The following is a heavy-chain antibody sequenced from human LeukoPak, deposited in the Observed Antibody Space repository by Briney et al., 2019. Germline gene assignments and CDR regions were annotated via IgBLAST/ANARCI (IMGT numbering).Heavy chain of an antibody. J-gene: IGHJ4*02. V-gene: IGHV3-7*03. CDR2: IKKDGSEK. Sequence: GGSLRLSCAASGFTFSSYWMSWVRQAPGKGLEWVANIKKDGSEKYYVDSVKGRFTISRANAMGTLYLQMNSLRADDTAVYYCAKDRFDGSGSQFDSWGQGSLVIVSS. CDR1: GFTFSSYW. D-gene: IGHD3-10*01. CDR3: AKDRFDGSGSQFDS.